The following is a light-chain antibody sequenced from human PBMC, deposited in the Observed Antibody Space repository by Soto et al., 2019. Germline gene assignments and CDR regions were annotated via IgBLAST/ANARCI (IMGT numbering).Light chain of an antibody. Sequence: SYELTQAPSVSVAPGQRARITCAGNKLADKSVHWYQQKPGQAPGLVVYDDRDRPSGVPERFSGTNSDNVAALTIFRVEAGDEADYFCQVWDSDSDHWVFGGGTKLIVL. J-gene: IGLJ3*02. CDR3: QVWDSDSDHWV. V-gene: IGLV3-21*02. CDR1: KLADKS. CDR2: DDR.